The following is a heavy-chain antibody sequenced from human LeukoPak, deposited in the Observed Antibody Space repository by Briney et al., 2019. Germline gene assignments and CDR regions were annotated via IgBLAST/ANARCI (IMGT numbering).Heavy chain of an antibody. V-gene: IGHV3-48*03. Sequence: PGGSLRLSCAASGFTFSSYEMNWVRQAPEKGLEWVSYISSSGSTRYYAYSVKGRFTISRDNAKNSLYLQMNSLRAEDTAVYYCSRDQTYYYDSSSYRGLDYWGQGTLVTVSS. D-gene: IGHD3-22*01. CDR1: GFTFSSYE. CDR2: ISSSGSTR. CDR3: SRDQTYYYDSSSYRGLDY. J-gene: IGHJ4*02.